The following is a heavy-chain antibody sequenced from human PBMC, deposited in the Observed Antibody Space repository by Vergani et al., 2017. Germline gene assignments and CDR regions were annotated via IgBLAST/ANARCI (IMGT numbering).Heavy chain of an antibody. Sequence: QVQLQQWGAGLLKPSETLSLTCAVYGGSFSGYYWSWIRQPPGKGLEWIGEINHSGSTNYNPSLKSRVTISVDTSKNQFSLKLSSVTAADTAVYYCARGLGVPAAIRGLRYRWYFDLWGRGTLVTVSS. D-gene: IGHD2-2*02. J-gene: IGHJ2*01. CDR2: INHSGST. CDR1: GGSFSGYY. CDR3: ARGLGVPAAIRGLRYRWYFDL. V-gene: IGHV4-34*01.